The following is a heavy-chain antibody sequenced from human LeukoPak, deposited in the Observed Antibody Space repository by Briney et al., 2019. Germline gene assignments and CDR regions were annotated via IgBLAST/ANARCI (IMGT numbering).Heavy chain of an antibody. Sequence: SGPTLVNPTQTLTLTCTFSGFSLSTSGVGVGWIRQPPGKALEWLALIYWNDDKRYSPSLKSRLTITKDTSKNQVVLTMTNMDLVDTATYYCAHRNYDILTGYYSHFDYWGQGTLVTVSS. V-gene: IGHV2-5*01. CDR3: AHRNYDILTGYYSHFDY. D-gene: IGHD3-9*01. CDR1: GFSLSTSGVG. CDR2: IYWNDDK. J-gene: IGHJ4*02.